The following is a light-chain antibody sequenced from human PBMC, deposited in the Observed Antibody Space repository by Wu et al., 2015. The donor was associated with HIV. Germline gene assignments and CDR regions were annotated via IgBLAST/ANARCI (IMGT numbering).Light chain of an antibody. Sequence: IVLTQSPDNVSVSPGARVILSCRASESVRNGYLAWYQQTPGQAPRLLIYGASSRATGIPDRFSGSGSGTDFTLTISRLEPEDFAVYFCQQYGTSPSTFGGGTKVEIK. CDR1: ESVRNGY. CDR2: GAS. CDR3: QQYGTSPST. J-gene: IGKJ4*02. V-gene: IGKV3-20*01.